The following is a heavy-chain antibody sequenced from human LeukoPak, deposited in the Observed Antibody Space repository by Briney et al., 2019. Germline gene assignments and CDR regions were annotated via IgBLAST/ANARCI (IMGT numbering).Heavy chain of an antibody. D-gene: IGHD2-15*01. J-gene: IGHJ3*02. CDR3: ARDSSLDAFDI. CDR1: GFTVSSNY. V-gene: IGHV3-53*01. CDR2: IYTGGST. Sequence: PGGSLRLSCAASGFTVSSNYMSWVRQAPGKGLEWVSVIYTGGSTYYADSVKGRFTISRDNSKNTLYLQMNSLRAEDTAVYYCARDSSLDAFDIWGQGTMVTVSS.